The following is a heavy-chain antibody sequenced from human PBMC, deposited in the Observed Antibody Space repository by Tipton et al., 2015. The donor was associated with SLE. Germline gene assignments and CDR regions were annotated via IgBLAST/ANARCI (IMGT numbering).Heavy chain of an antibody. V-gene: IGHV4-4*07. CDR2: IYASGST. D-gene: IGHD1-1*01. CDR3: ARDSREGTGYYYYYHMDV. Sequence: TLSLTCTVSDGSISDYYWTWIRQPAGEGLEWIGRIYASGSTNYNPSLRSRAAMSVDTSKSHFSLKLTSVTAADTAVYYCARDSREGTGYYYYYHMDVWGKGTTVTVSS. J-gene: IGHJ6*03. CDR1: DGSISDYY.